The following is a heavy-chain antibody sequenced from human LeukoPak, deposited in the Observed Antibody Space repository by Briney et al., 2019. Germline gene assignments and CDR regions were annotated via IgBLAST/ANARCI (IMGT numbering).Heavy chain of an antibody. CDR3: ARSPPIYYYDSSGYYYSPYYYGMDV. D-gene: IGHD3-22*01. J-gene: IGHJ6*02. Sequence: QSGRSLILSCAASGFTFSSYAMHWVCQAPGKGLEWVAVISYDGSNKYYADSVKGRFTISRDNSKNTLYLQMNSLRAEDTAVYYCARSPPIYYYDSSGYYYSPYYYGMDVWGQGTTVTVSS. CDR2: ISYDGSNK. V-gene: IGHV3-30-3*01. CDR1: GFTFSSYA.